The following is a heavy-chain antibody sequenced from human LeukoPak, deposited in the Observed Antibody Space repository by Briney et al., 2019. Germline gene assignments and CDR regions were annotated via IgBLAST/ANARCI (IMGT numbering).Heavy chain of an antibody. CDR3: ARVSRSSSGWYSPFDY. Sequence: PGGSLRLSCAASGFTFSSYSMNWVRQAPGKGLEWVSSISSSSSYIYYADSVKGRFTISRDNAKNSLYLQMNSLRAEDTAVYYCARVSRSSSGWYSPFDYWGQGTLVTVSS. CDR2: ISSSSSYI. V-gene: IGHV3-21*01. D-gene: IGHD6-19*01. J-gene: IGHJ4*02. CDR1: GFTFSSYS.